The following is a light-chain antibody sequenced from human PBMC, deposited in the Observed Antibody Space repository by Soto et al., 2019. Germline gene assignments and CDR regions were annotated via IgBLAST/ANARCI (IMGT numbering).Light chain of an antibody. V-gene: IGKV3-20*01. CDR1: QSVSRSY. CDR2: GAS. CDR3: QQYGSSPPYT. J-gene: IGKJ2*01. Sequence: EIVLTQSPATLSLSPGERATLSCRASQSVSRSYLAWYQQKPGQAPRLLIYGASSRATGIPDRFSGSGSGTDFTPTISRLEPEDFAVYYCQQYGSSPPYTFGQGTKLEIK.